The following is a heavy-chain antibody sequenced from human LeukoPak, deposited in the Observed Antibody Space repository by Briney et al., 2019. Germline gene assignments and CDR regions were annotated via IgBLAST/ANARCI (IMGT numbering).Heavy chain of an antibody. CDR1: GFTFSSYG. Sequence: GRSLRLSCAASGFTFSSYGMHWVRQAPGKGLEWVAVIWYDGSNKYYADSVKGRFTISRDNSKNTLYLQRNSLRAEDTAVYYCARDFYEQWLVRYYFDYWGQGTLVTVSS. CDR3: ARDFYEQWLVRYYFDY. D-gene: IGHD6-19*01. CDR2: IWYDGSNK. J-gene: IGHJ4*02. V-gene: IGHV3-33*01.